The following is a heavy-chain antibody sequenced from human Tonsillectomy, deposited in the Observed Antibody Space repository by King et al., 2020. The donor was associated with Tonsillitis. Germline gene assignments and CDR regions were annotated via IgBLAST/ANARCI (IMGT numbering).Heavy chain of an antibody. V-gene: IGHV3-7*01. Sequence: VQLVESGGGLVQPGGSLRLSCAASGFTFSSYWLTWVRQAPGKGLEWVANIRQDGSETHYAESVKGRFTVSRDNAKKSLYLQMNSLRAEATAVYYCARDSSPALSGIWYDAFDIWGQGTMVTVSS. J-gene: IGHJ3*02. CDR3: ARDSSPALSGIWYDAFDI. CDR1: GFTFSSYW. CDR2: IRQDGSET. D-gene: IGHD2-15*01.